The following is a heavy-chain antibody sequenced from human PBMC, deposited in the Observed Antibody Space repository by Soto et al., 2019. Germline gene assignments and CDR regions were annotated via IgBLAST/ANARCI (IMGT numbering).Heavy chain of an antibody. CDR2: INQSGST. V-gene: IGHV4-34*01. D-gene: IGHD3-22*01. J-gene: IGHJ3*02. CDR1: GGSFSGYY. CDR3: ARWLEEKYYYDSSGYSAAFDI. Sequence: SETLSLTCAVYGGSFSGYYWSWIRQPPGKGLEWIGEINQSGSTNYNPSLKSRVTISVDTSKNQFSLKLSSVTAADTAVYYCARWLEEKYYYDSSGYSAAFDIWGQGTMVTVSS.